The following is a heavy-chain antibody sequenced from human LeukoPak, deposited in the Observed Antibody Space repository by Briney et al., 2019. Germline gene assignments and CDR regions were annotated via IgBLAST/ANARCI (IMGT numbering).Heavy chain of an antibody. CDR2: MNPNTGNT. CDR1: GYTFSSYD. V-gene: IGHV1-8*02. Sequence: ASVKVSCKASGYTFSSYDINWVRQATGQGLEWMGWMNPNTGNTGYAQKFRGRVSMTRKTSISTAYMGLSSLRSEDMAVYYCARKFVGSRGYYFDYWGQGTLVTVSS. J-gene: IGHJ4*02. D-gene: IGHD3-10*01. CDR3: ARKFVGSRGYYFDY.